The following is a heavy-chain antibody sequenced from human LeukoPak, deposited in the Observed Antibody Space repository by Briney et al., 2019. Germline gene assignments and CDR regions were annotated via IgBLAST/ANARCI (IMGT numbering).Heavy chain of an antibody. CDR2: ISYDGNNK. CDR1: GFTSSSYA. J-gene: IGHJ4*02. V-gene: IGHV3-30-3*01. D-gene: IGHD6-19*01. CDR3: ATFPINSSGWYGGEENFDY. Sequence: PGGSLRLSCAASGFTSSSYAMHWVRQAPGKGLEWVAVISYDGNNKFYADSVKGRFTISRDNSKNTLYLQMNSLRAEDTAVYYCATFPINSSGWYGGEENFDYWGQGTLVTVSS.